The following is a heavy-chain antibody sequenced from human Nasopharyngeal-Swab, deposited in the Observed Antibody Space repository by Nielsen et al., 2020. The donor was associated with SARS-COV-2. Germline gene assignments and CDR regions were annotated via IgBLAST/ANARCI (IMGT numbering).Heavy chain of an antibody. Sequence: GGSLRPPCAASGFTSDDYAMNWVRQAPGKGLEWVPGISWNSGSKGYADSVKGRFTISRDNAKNSLYLQMNSLRAEDTALYYCAKDSLWFGESMDVWGQGTTVTVSS. CDR1: GFTSDDYA. D-gene: IGHD3-10*01. V-gene: IGHV3-9*02. J-gene: IGHJ6*02. CDR3: AKDSLWFGESMDV. CDR2: ISWNSGSK.